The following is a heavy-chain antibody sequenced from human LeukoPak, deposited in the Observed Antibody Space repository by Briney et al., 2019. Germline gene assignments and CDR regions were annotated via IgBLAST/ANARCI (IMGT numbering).Heavy chain of an antibody. CDR1: GFTFDDYA. CDR3: AKDRFRDTAMAIDY. V-gene: IGHV3-9*03. Sequence: GGSLRLSCAASGFTFDDYAMHWVRQAPGKGLEWVSGISWNSGSIGYADSVKGRFTISRDNAKNSLYLQMKSLRAEDMALYYCAKDRFRDTAMAIDYWGQGTLVTVSS. CDR2: ISWNSGSI. J-gene: IGHJ4*02. D-gene: IGHD5-18*01.